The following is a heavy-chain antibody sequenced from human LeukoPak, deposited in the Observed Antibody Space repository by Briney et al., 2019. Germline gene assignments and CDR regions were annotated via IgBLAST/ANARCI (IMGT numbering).Heavy chain of an antibody. CDR3: ARHDPHYYDSSGMIT. Sequence: GESLKISCKGSGYSFTSYWIGWGRQMPGKGLEWMGIIYPGDSDTRYSPSFQGQVTISADKSISTAYLQWSSLKASDTAMYYCARHDPHYYDSSGMITWGQGTLVTVSS. CDR1: GYSFTSYW. V-gene: IGHV5-51*01. J-gene: IGHJ4*02. CDR2: IYPGDSDT. D-gene: IGHD3-22*01.